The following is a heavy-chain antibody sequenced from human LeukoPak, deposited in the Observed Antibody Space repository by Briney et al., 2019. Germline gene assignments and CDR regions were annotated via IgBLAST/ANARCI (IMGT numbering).Heavy chain of an antibody. CDR2: ISSSGNTI. CDR3: ARDGYAEEYFFDY. Sequence: LSLTCAVPGGSISSGGYSWSWIRQPPGKGLEWISYISSSGNTIYYADSVKGRFTISRDNAKNSLYLQMNSLRADDTAVYYCARDGYAEEYFFDYWGQGILVTVSS. D-gene: IGHD5-12*01. V-gene: IGHV3-11*01. CDR1: GGSISSGGYS. J-gene: IGHJ4*02.